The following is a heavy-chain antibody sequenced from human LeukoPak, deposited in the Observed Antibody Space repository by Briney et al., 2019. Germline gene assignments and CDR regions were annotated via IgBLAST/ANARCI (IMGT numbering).Heavy chain of an antibody. CDR2: ISSSSSYI. CDR1: GFTFSSYS. J-gene: IGHJ4*02. V-gene: IGHV3-21*01. CDR3: ARVVTMVQGVIGDY. Sequence: GGSLRLSCAASGFTFSSYSMNWVRQAPGKGLEWVSSISSSSSYIYYADSVEGRFTISRDNAKNSLYLQMNSLRAEDTAVYYCARVVTMVQGVIGDYWGQGTLVTVSS. D-gene: IGHD3-10*01.